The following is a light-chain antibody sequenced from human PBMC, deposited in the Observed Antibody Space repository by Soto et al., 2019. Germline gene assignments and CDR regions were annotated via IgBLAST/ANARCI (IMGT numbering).Light chain of an antibody. CDR1: QSISTW. J-gene: IGKJ2*01. CDR2: DAS. V-gene: IGKV1-5*01. CDR3: QQYNTSPMYT. Sequence: DIQMTQSPSTLTASVGDRVTITCRASQSISTWLAWYQQKPGKAPKLLIYDASSLQSGVPSRFSGSGSGTEFTLTISSLQPDDVATYYCQQYNTSPMYTFGRGTKLEI.